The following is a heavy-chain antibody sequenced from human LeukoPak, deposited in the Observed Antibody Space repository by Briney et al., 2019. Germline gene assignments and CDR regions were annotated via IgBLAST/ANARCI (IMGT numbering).Heavy chain of an antibody. CDR3: ASVVYGDSITFDY. Sequence: PSETLSLTCAVSGYSISSGYYWGWIRQPPGKGLEWIGSIYHSGSTYYNPSLKSRVTISVDTSKNQFSLKLSSVTAADTAVYYCASVVYGDSITFDYWGQGTLVTVSS. CDR2: IYHSGST. J-gene: IGHJ4*02. D-gene: IGHD4-17*01. V-gene: IGHV4-38-2*01. CDR1: GYSISSGYY.